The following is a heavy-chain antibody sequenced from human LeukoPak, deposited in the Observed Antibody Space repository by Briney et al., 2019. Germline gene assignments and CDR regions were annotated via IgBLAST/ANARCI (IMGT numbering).Heavy chain of an antibody. D-gene: IGHD2-15*01. V-gene: IGHV3-21*06. CDR2: ISSTGIFV. CDR1: GFTFSSYS. J-gene: IGHJ6*02. Sequence: GESLRLSCAASGFTFSSYSMNWVRQAPGKGLEWVSSISSTGIFVHYADSVKGRFTISRDNAKNSLYLQMDSLRGEDTAVYFCARVGCRGGSCSSRGDYYYGMDVWGQGTTVTVSS. CDR3: ARVGCRGGSCSSRGDYYYGMDV.